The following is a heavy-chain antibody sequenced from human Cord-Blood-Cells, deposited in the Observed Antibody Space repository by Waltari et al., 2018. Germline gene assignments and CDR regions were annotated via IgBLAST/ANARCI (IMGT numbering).Heavy chain of an antibody. CDR1: GFTFSSYG. CDR3: ARAYPRDGQLLAY. V-gene: IGHV3-33*01. D-gene: IGHD2-2*01. Sequence: QVQLVESGGGVVQPGRSLRLSCAASGFTFSSYGMHWVRQAPGKGLEWGAVIWYDGSNKYYADAVKGRFTISRDNSKNTLCLQMNSLRAEDTAVYYCARAYPRDGQLLAYWGQGTLVTVSS. CDR2: IWYDGSNK. J-gene: IGHJ4*02.